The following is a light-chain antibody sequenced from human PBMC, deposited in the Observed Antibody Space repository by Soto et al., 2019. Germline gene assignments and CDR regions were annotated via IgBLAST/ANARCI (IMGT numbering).Light chain of an antibody. Sequence: EIVLTQSPDTLSLSPGERATLSCRASQSVAGLFLAWYQQKPGQAPRLLIDGSSNRATGIPERFSGSRSGTDFTLTISSLEPEDFAEYYCQYYGPSPGFTFGPATKVDI. J-gene: IGKJ3*01. V-gene: IGKV3-20*01. CDR2: GSS. CDR1: QSVAGLF. CDR3: QYYGPSPGFT.